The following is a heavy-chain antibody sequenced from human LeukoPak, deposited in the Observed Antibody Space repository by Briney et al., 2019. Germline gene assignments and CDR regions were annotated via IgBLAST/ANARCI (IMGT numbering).Heavy chain of an antibody. CDR3: AKDISIGGFADGYFYGMDA. D-gene: IGHD4-23*01. V-gene: IGHV3-9*01. CDR1: GFKFDDYG. Sequence: ETGGSLRLSCATSGFKFDDYGMHWVRQAPRKGLEWVSGISWNGAIMVYADSVKGRFTISRDNAKSSLNLQMNSLRAEDTALYYCAKDISIGGFADGYFYGMDAWGQGTTVTVSS. J-gene: IGHJ6*02. CDR2: ISWNGAIM.